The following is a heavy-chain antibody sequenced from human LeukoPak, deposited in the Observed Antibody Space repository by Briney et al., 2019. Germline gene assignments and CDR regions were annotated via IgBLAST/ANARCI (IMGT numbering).Heavy chain of an antibody. V-gene: IGHV1-69*05. CDR3: ARVISGYSSSWYGGWFDP. J-gene: IGHJ5*02. CDR1: GVTFSSYA. D-gene: IGHD6-13*01. CDR2: IIPIFGTA. Sequence: SSVKVSCKASGVTFSSYAICWVPQAPGQGLEWIGGIIPIFGTANYAQKLKGRVTITTDESTSTAYMELSSLRSEDTAVYYCARVISGYSSSWYGGWFDPWGQGTLVTVSS.